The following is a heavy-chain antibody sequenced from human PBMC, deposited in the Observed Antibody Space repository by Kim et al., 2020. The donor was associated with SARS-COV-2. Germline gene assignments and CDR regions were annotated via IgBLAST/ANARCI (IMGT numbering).Heavy chain of an antibody. V-gene: IGHV1-2*05. D-gene: IGHD3-16*02. J-gene: IGHJ3*01. CDR2: INPESGDS. CDR3: ARGSYHDGLDF. Sequence: ASVKFSCKASGYTFTGYYIHWVRLGPGQGLEWMGRINPESGDSIYAQKFRDRVSMTRDTSIITAYMELSSLGPDDIGVYYCARGSYHDGLDFWGQGTMVTVSS. CDR1: GYTFTGYY.